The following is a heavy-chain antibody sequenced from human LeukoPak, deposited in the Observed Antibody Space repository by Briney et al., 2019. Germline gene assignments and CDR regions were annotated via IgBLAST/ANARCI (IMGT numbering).Heavy chain of an antibody. CDR2: IYYSGTT. CDR1: GGSISPLY. D-gene: IGHD3-10*01. V-gene: IGHV4-59*11. J-gene: IGHJ4*02. CDR3: ARGGVAANYYFDY. Sequence: SETLSLTCTVSGGSISPLYWGWIRQPPGKGLEFVGYIYYSGTTNYTPSLRSRVILSVDTSKNQFSLKLSSVTAADTAVYYCARGGVAANYYFDYWGPGTLVTVSS.